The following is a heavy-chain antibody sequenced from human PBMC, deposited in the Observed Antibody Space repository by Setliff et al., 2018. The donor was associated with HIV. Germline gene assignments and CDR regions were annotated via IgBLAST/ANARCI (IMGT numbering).Heavy chain of an antibody. CDR3: ATGQMATRY. Sequence: SETLSLTCTVSGGSISSGSYYWSWIRQPAGKGLEWIGRIYTSGSTNYNPSLKSRVTISVDTPKNQFSLKLSSVTAADTAVYYCATGQMATRYWGQGTLVTVSS. CDR1: GGSISSGSYY. V-gene: IGHV4-61*02. CDR2: IYTSGST. J-gene: IGHJ4*02. D-gene: IGHD5-12*01.